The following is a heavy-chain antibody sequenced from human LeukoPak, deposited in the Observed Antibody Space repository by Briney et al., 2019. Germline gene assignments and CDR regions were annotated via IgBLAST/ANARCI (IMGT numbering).Heavy chain of an antibody. V-gene: IGHV3-30-3*01. D-gene: IGHD3-3*01. Sequence: GGSLRLSCAASRFTFSSYAMHWVRQAPGKGLEWVAVISYDGSNKYYADSVKGRFTISRDNAKNSLYLQMNSLRAEDTAVYYCARDPQHYDFWSGYSDGYWGQGTLVTVSS. CDR3: ARDPQHYDFWSGYSDGY. CDR1: RFTFSSYA. CDR2: ISYDGSNK. J-gene: IGHJ4*02.